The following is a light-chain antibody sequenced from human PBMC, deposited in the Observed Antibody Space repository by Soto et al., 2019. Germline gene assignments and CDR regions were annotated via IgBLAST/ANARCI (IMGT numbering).Light chain of an antibody. CDR3: RSYAGSNNLGV. J-gene: IGLJ1*01. V-gene: IGLV2-8*01. Sequence: QSVLTQPPSASGSPGQSVTISCTGTSSDVGGYNYVSWYQQHPGKAPKLMIYEVSKRPSGVPDRFSGSKSGNTASLTVSGLQAEDEADYYCRSYAGSNNLGVFGTGTKVPVL. CDR1: SSDVGGYNY. CDR2: EVS.